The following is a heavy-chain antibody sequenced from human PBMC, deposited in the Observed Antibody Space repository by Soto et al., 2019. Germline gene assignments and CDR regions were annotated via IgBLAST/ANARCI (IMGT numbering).Heavy chain of an antibody. V-gene: IGHV3-30*18. J-gene: IGHJ4*02. CDR3: GKYHLMWSWEGGDF. CDR1: GFNLTDFG. CDR2: LSSDGAKT. Sequence: QAQLVESGGGVVQPGRSLRLSCAASGFNLTDFGMHWVRQAPGKGLEWVAALSSDGAKTYYADSVKGRFTISRDTSKTTLYLEMNSLRAEDTAFYYCGKYHLMWSWEGGDFWGQGTLVTVSS. D-gene: IGHD2-21*01.